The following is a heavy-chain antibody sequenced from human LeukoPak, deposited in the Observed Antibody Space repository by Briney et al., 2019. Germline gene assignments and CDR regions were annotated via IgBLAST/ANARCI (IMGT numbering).Heavy chain of an antibody. CDR3: AKGPHQYYFDH. Sequence: PGGSLRLSCAASGFTFSSYGMHWVRQAPGKGLEWVAVISYDGSNKYYADSVKGRFTISRDNSKNTLYLHMNSLRAEDTAVYFCAKGPHQYYFDHWGQGTLVTVSS. CDR1: GFTFSSYG. CDR2: ISYDGSNK. D-gene: IGHD2-2*01. V-gene: IGHV3-30*18. J-gene: IGHJ4*02.